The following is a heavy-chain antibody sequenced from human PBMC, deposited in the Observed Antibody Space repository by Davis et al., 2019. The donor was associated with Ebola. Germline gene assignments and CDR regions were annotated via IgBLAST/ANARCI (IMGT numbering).Heavy chain of an antibody. V-gene: IGHV3-7*01. Sequence: GESLKISCAASGFSFYSYWMTWVRQAPGKGLEWVANINHDGSEKYYLDSVKGRFTISRDNAKNSLYLQMNSLRAEDTAVYYCAGDSVVITFNNFDYWGQGTLVTVSS. CDR3: AGDSVVITFNNFDY. D-gene: IGHD3-22*01. CDR2: INHDGSEK. CDR1: GFSFYSYW. J-gene: IGHJ4*02.